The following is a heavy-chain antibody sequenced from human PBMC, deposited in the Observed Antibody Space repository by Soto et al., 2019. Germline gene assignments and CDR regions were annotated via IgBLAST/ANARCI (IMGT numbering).Heavy chain of an antibody. CDR1: GGSISDYQ. Sequence: QVQLQESGPGLVKPSETLSLTCSISGGSISDYQWNRIRQPPGKGQEWIGYIYYSGRTNYNPSLKSRLTISLDTSTRQFSLRLRSVTAADTAVYYCARMRGLGEISPYLDYWGQGALVTVSS. J-gene: IGHJ4*02. V-gene: IGHV4-59*01. CDR3: ARMRGLGEISPYLDY. D-gene: IGHD3-16*01. CDR2: IYYSGRT.